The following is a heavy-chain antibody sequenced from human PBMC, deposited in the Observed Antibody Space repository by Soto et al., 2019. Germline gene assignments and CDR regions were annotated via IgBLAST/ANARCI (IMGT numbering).Heavy chain of an antibody. V-gene: IGHV1-69*13. CDR2: IIPIFGTA. CDR3: ARWSLTGKEEVDY. CDR1: GGTXNSYA. J-gene: IGHJ4*02. Sequence: SXKVSYEASGGTXNSYASRWVRQAPGQGLEWMGGIIPIFGTANYAQKFQGRVTITADESTSTAYMELSSLRSEDTDVYYCARWSLTGKEEVDYWGQGTLVTVSS. D-gene: IGHD3-9*01.